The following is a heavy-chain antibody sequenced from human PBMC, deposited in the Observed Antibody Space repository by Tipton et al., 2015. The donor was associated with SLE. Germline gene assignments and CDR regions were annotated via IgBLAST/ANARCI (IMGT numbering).Heavy chain of an antibody. CDR2: IKSKADGGTT. CDR3: VMQGGVPRVE. J-gene: IGHJ4*02. CDR1: GFTFGTAW. D-gene: IGHD2-8*01. Sequence: SLRLSCAASGFTFGTAWMSWVRQAPGKGLEWLGRIKSKADGGTTDYPAPVRGTFTITRDDSENTVYLQMNSLKTEDTAVYYCVMQGGVPRVEWGRGTLVTVSS. V-gene: IGHV3-15*01.